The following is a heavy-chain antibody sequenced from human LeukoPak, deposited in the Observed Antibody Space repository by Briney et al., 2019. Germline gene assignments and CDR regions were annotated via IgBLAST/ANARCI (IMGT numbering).Heavy chain of an antibody. J-gene: IGHJ4*02. CDR1: GITFSNYP. V-gene: IGHV3-23*01. Sequence: GGSLRLSCAASGITFSNYPMSWVRQAPGKGLQWVSAISNGGGSAYYADSVKGRFTISRDNSKSTLYLQMDSLRVEDTAVYYCARGTTTIGGARKGNFDSWGPGTLVTVSS. D-gene: IGHD1-1*01. CDR2: ISNGGGSA. CDR3: ARGTTTIGGARKGNFDS.